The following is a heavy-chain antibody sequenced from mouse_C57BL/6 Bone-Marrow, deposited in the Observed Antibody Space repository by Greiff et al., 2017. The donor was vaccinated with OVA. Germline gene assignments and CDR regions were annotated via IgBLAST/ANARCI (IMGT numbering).Heavy chain of an antibody. J-gene: IGHJ2*01. V-gene: IGHV1-82*01. CDR1: GYAFSSSW. D-gene: IGHD1-1*01. CDR3: ARYYYGSSYFGY. CDR2: IYPGDGDT. Sequence: QVQLKQSGPELVKPGASVKISCKASGYAFSSSWMNWVKQRPGKGLEWIGRIYPGDGDTNYNGKFKGKATLTADKSSSTAYMQLSSLTSEDSAVYFCARYYYGSSYFGYWGQGTTLTVSS.